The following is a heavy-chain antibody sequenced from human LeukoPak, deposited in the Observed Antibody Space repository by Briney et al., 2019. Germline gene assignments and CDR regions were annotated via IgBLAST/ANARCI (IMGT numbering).Heavy chain of an antibody. D-gene: IGHD2-2*01. V-gene: IGHV5-51*01. Sequence: PGESLKISCKGSGYSFTSYRIAWVRQMPGKGLEWMGIIYPDDSDTRYSPSFQGQVTITADKSISTAYLQWSSLKASDNAMYYCARRQGCSSTSCPPDYWGQGTLVTVSP. J-gene: IGHJ4*02. CDR1: GYSFTSYR. CDR3: ARRQGCSSTSCPPDY. CDR2: IYPDDSDT.